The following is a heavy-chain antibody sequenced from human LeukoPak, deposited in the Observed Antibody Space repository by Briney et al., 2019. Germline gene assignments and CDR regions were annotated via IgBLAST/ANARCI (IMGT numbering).Heavy chain of an antibody. D-gene: IGHD6-13*01. J-gene: IGHJ4*02. V-gene: IGHV4-59*01. Sequence: SETLSLTCTVSGVSITSYYWSWIRQPPGKGLEWIGYVSYIGSTKHNPSLKSRVTISLDTSKNQFSLTLTSVTTADTPFYYCAREGWAASDGNFLDHWGQGTLVTVSS. CDR3: AREGWAASDGNFLDH. CDR2: VSYIGST. CDR1: GVSITSYY.